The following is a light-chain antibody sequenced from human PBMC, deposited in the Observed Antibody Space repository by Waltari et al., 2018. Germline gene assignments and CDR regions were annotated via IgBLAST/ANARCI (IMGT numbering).Light chain of an antibody. CDR2: GKN. CDR3: NSRDSSGNVV. CDR1: SLRSYY. V-gene: IGLV3-19*01. J-gene: IGLJ2*01. Sequence: SSELTQDPAVSVALGQTVRIKCQGESLRSYYATWYQQKPGQAPVLVIYGKNNRPSGIPDRFSGSSSGNTASLTITGAQAEEEADDYCNSRDSSGNVVFGGGTKLTVL.